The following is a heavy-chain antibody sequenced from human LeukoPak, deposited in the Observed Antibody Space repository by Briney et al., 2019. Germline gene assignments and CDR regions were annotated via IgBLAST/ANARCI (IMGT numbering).Heavy chain of an antibody. V-gene: IGHV4-30-2*01. CDR1: GGSLSSGGYS. CDR3: ARDEWSYGMDV. Sequence: PSQTLSLTCAVSGGSLSSGGYSWRWIRQPPGKGLEWIGYIYHSGSTYYNPSLKSRVTISVDRSKNQFSLKLSSVTAADTAVYYCARDEWSYGMDVWGKGTTVTVSS. D-gene: IGHD2-8*01. CDR2: IYHSGST. J-gene: IGHJ6*04.